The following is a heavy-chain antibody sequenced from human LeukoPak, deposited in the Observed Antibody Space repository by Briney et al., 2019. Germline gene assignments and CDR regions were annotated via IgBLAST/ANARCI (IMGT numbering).Heavy chain of an antibody. Sequence: GRSLRLSCAAFGFTFSSYGMHWVRQAPGKGLEWVAVISYDGSNKYYADSVKGRFTISRDNSKNTLYLQMNSLRAEDTAVYYCARVGSYSFDYWGQGTLVTVSS. D-gene: IGHD1-26*01. V-gene: IGHV3-30*03. J-gene: IGHJ4*02. CDR2: ISYDGSNK. CDR1: GFTFSSYG. CDR3: ARVGSYSFDY.